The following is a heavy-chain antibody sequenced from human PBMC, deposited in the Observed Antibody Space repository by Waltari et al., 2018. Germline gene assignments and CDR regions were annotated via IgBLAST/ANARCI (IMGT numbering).Heavy chain of an antibody. CDR1: GFTFDDYA. CDR3: TRASSVGTTHFDY. CDR2: LRWNSGNI. J-gene: IGHJ4*02. V-gene: IGHV3-9*01. Sequence: EVQLVESGGGLAQPGRSLRLSCAPSGFTFDDYAMHWVRQPPGKGLEGVSALRWNSGNIAYAEAVKGRFTISRDNARNTLYLQMNSLRVEDTAFYYCTRASSVGTTHFDYWGQGTLVTVSS. D-gene: IGHD2-2*01.